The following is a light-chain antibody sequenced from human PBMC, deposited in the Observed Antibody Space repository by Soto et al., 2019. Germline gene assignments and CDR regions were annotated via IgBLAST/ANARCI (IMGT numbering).Light chain of an antibody. J-gene: IGKJ2*01. Sequence: EIVMTQSPATLSVSPGERATLSCRASQSVSSNLARYQQKPGQAPRLLIYGASTRATGIPARFSGSGSGTEFTLTISSLQSEDFAVYYCQQYNNWPRMYTFGQGTKVDIK. CDR2: GAS. CDR3: QQYNNWPRMYT. V-gene: IGKV3-15*01. CDR1: QSVSSN.